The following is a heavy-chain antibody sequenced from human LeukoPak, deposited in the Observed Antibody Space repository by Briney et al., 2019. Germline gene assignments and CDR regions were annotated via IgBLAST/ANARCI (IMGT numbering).Heavy chain of an antibody. CDR1: GFTFNTFN. D-gene: IGHD3-10*01. J-gene: IGHJ4*02. CDR2: ITSGGDYI. CDR3: ARFTSRSGFDY. V-gene: IGHV3-21*01. Sequence: GGSLRLSCAASGFTFNTFNMTWVRQAPGKGLEWVSSITSGGDYIYYADSVKGRFTTSRDNSKNTVYLQMNSLRAEDTAVYFCARFTSRSGFDYWGQGTLVTVSS.